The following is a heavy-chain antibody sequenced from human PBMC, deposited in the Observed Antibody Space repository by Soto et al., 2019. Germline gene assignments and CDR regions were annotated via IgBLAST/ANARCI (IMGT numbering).Heavy chain of an antibody. CDR3: ASSTWYGSYFYYGLDV. J-gene: IGHJ6*02. Sequence: SETLSLTCTVSGGSISSGDYYWSWTRQPPGKGLEWIGYIYYSGSTYYNPSLKSRITKSVDTSKKQFSMNLSSVTAADTAVYYCASSTWYGSYFYYGLDVWGQGTTVTVS. CDR1: GGSISSGDYY. CDR2: IYYSGST. V-gene: IGHV4-30-4*01. D-gene: IGHD6-13*01.